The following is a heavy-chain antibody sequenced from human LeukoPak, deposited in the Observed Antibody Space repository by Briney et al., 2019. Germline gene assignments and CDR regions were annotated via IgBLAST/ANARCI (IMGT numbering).Heavy chain of an antibody. V-gene: IGHV4-4*07. CDR1: GGSISSNY. Sequence: SETLSLTCTVSGGSISSNYGGWIGQPAGKGREGIGGMYPSGSTNYNPSLKSRVTMSVDTSKNQFSLKLTSVTAADTAVYYCARAPVAGSSGPNWFDPWGQGTLVTVSS. D-gene: IGHD6-19*01. CDR3: ARAPVAGSSGPNWFDP. J-gene: IGHJ5*02. CDR2: MYPSGST.